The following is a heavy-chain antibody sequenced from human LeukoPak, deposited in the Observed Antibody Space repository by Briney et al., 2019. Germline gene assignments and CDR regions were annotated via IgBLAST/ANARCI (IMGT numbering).Heavy chain of an antibody. J-gene: IGHJ5*02. D-gene: IGHD2-15*01. CDR1: GGSISSTIYY. Sequence: PSETLSLTCTVSGGSISSTIYYWGWIRQPPGKGLEWIGSIYYSGSTYYNPSLKSRVTISVDTSKNQFSLKLSSVTAADTAVYYCARSTYCSGGSCSHNWFDPWGQGTLVTVSS. CDR3: ARSTYCSGGSCSHNWFDP. V-gene: IGHV4-39*07. CDR2: IYYSGST.